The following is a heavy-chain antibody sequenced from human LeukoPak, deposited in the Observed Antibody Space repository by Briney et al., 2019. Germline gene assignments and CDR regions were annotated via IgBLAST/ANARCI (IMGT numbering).Heavy chain of an antibody. Sequence: PGGSLRLSCAASGFTFSSYEMNWVRQHPGKGLEWIGYIYYSGSTYYNPSLKSRVTISVDTSKNQFSLKLSSVTAADTAVYYCAREAYGGNSIYYYYYGMDVWGQGTTVTVSS. V-gene: IGHV4-31*02. J-gene: IGHJ6*02. CDR2: IYYSGST. CDR3: AREAYGGNSIYYYYYGMDV. CDR1: GFTFSSYE. D-gene: IGHD4-23*01.